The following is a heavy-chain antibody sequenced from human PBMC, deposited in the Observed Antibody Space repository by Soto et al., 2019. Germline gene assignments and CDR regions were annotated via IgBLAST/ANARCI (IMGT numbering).Heavy chain of an antibody. Sequence: ASVKVSCKASGYTFTNYGITWVRQAPGQGLEWMGGIGANNGNTNYTQRLQGRVTITTDESTSTAYMELSSLRSEDTAVYYCARLGLRYFDVDYWGQGTLVTVSS. J-gene: IGHJ4*02. V-gene: IGHV1-18*01. CDR3: ARLGLRYFDVDY. CDR1: GYTFTNYG. D-gene: IGHD3-9*01. CDR2: IGANNGNT.